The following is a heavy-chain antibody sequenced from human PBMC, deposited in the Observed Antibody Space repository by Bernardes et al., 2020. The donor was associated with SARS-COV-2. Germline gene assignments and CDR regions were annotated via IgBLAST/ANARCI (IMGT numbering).Heavy chain of an antibody. V-gene: IGHV4-4*07. CDR1: GCSISSYY. D-gene: IGHD3-3*01. J-gene: IGHJ6*03. CDR3: ARELVSYDFWSGYPGGSYYYYYMDV. Sequence: SETLSLTCTVSGCSISSYYLSWVRQPAGKGLEWISRIYTSGSTNYNPALKSRVTMSVDTSKNQFSLKLSSVTAADTAVYYCARELVSYDFWSGYPGGSYYYYYMDVWGKGTTVTVSS. CDR2: IYTSGST.